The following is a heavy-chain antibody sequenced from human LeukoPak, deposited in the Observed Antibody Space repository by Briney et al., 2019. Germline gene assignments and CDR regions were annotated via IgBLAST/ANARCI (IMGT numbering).Heavy chain of an antibody. CDR3: ARDGEYGTGSYYRGCFDY. CDR1: GYTFTAYY. V-gene: IGHV1-2*02. D-gene: IGHD3-10*01. J-gene: IGHJ4*02. CDR2: VNPHSGDT. Sequence: GASVKVSCEASGYTFTAYYMHWVRQAPGQGLEWMGWVNPHSGDTKYAQKFQGRVTMTRDTSISTAYMDLGSLGSDDTAVYYCARDGEYGTGSYYRGCFDYWGQGILVTVSS.